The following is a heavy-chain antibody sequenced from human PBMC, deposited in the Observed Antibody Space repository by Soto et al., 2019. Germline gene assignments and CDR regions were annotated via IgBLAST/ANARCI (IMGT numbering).Heavy chain of an antibody. CDR1: GGSISSSSYY. J-gene: IGHJ4*02. CDR3: ATRFSDYGDISDY. CDR2: IYYSGST. D-gene: IGHD4-17*01. V-gene: IGHV4-39*01. Sequence: SETLSLTCTVSGGSISSSSYYWGWIRQPPGKGLEWIGSIYYSGSTYYNPSLKSRVTISVDTSKNQFSLKLSSVTAADTAVYYCATRFSDYGDISDYWGQGTLVTVSS.